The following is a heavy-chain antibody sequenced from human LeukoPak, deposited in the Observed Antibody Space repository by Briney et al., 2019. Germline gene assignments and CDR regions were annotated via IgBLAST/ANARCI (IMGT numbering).Heavy chain of an antibody. D-gene: IGHD1-26*01. CDR1: VFIFCEYY. CDR3: AREGAGFDY. Sequence: GGSLRLSCGACVFIFCEYYMSWMPESPGGGLEWVSYISSSIYTNYADSVRGRFTISRDNAKNTLYLQMNSLRAEDTAIYYCAREGAGFDYWGQGTLVTVSS. J-gene: IGHJ4*02. CDR2: ISSSIYT. V-gene: IGHV3-11*06.